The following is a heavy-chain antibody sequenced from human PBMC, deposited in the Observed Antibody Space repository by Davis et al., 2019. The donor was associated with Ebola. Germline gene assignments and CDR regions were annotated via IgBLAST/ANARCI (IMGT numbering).Heavy chain of an antibody. J-gene: IGHJ3*02. V-gene: IGHV1-18*01. Sequence: AASVKVSCKASGGTFSNYAISWVRQAPGQGLEWMGWISAYNGNTNYAQKVQGRVTMTTDTSTGTAYLDLRSLRSDDTAVYFCARTSIVGTTTTASDIWGQGTLVTVSS. CDR2: ISAYNGNT. D-gene: IGHD1-26*01. CDR3: ARTSIVGTTTTASDI. CDR1: GGTFSNYA.